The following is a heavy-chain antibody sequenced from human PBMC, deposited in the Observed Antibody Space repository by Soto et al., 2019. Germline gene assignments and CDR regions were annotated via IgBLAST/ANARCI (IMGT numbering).Heavy chain of an antibody. CDR1: GGSISSGDYY. CDR2: IYYRGST. CDR3: ARVRIRFLDYDY. J-gene: IGHJ4*02. V-gene: IGHV4-30-4*01. D-gene: IGHD3-3*01. Sequence: PSETLSLTCTVSGGSISSGDYYWSWIRQPPGKGLEWIGNIYYRGSTYYNPSLKSRVTISVDTSKNQFSLKLSSVTAADTAVYYCARVRIRFLDYDYWGQGTLVTVS.